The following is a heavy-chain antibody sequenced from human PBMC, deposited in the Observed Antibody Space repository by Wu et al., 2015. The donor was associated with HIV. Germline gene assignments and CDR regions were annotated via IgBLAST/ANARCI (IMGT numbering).Heavy chain of an antibody. J-gene: IGHJ3*02. CDR3: ARDQKQLRFVGATDAFDI. Sequence: QVQLVQSGAEVKKPGASVKVSCKASGYTFTSYGISWVRQAPGQGLEWMGWISAYNGNTNYAQKLQGRVTMTTDTSTSTAYMELRSLRSDDTAVYYCARDQKQLRFVGATDAFDIWGQGTMVTVSS. D-gene: IGHD3-16*01. V-gene: IGHV1-18*01. CDR2: ISAYNGNT. CDR1: GYTFTSYG.